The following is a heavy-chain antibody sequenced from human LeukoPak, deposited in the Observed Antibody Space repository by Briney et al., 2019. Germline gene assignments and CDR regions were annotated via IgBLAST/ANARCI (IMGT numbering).Heavy chain of an antibody. CDR1: GFIFSIYW. V-gene: IGHV3-7*01. D-gene: IGHD1-26*01. CDR3: ARDPYSGSYPAEYFQH. Sequence: PGGSLRLSCAASGFIFSIYWMSDVPEAPGKRLVWVANIKQDGSEKYYVDSVKGRFTISRDNAKNSLYLQMNSLRAEDTAVYYCARDPYSGSYPAEYFQHWGQGTLVTVSS. J-gene: IGHJ1*01. CDR2: IKQDGSEK.